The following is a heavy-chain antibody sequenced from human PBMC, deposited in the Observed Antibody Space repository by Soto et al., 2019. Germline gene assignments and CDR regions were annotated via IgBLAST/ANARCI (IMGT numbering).Heavy chain of an antibody. J-gene: IGHJ5*02. CDR1: GYNFSNHW. CDR3: AIFADYSSDRFVH. D-gene: IGHD3-22*01. V-gene: IGHV5-51*01. CDR2: IYPGDSDT. Sequence: GESLKISCKGSGYNFSNHWIGWVRQMPGKGLEWMAIIYPGDSDTRYSPSFQGQVTISADKSISTAYLQWSSLRASDTATYYCAIFADYSSDRFVHWCHGPLFTVPS.